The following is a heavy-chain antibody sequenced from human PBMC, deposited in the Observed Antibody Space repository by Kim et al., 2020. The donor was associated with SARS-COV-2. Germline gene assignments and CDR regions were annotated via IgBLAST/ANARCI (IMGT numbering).Heavy chain of an antibody. V-gene: IGHV3-15*01. J-gene: IGHJ4*02. Sequence: TDYAAPVKGRFTISRDDSKNTLYLQMNSLKTEDTAVYYCTTDPPIVGARNWGQGTLVTVSS. CDR2: T. CDR3: TTDPPIVGARN. D-gene: IGHD1-26*01.